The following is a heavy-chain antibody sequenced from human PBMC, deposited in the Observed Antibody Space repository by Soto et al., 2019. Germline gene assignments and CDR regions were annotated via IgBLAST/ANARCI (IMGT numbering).Heavy chain of an antibody. J-gene: IGHJ6*02. Sequence: GGSLRLSCVASGFTFSRYWMHWVRQAPGKGLVWVARINGEATDTAYADSVKGRFTISRDNAKRTLYLHMNSLRAEDTVVYYCAKAGTTDRHYYYYGMDVWGQGTTVTVSS. V-gene: IGHV3-74*01. CDR1: GFTFSRYW. CDR3: AKAGTTDRHYYYYGMDV. D-gene: IGHD1-7*01. CDR2: INGEATDT.